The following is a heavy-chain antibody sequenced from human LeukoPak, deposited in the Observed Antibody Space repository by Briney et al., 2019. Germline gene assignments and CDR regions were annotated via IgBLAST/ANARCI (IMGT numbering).Heavy chain of an antibody. Sequence: ASVKVSCKASGYTFTSYYMHWVRQAPGQGLEWMGLINPNSGGTNYAQKFQGRVTMTRDTSISTAYMELSRLRSDDTAVYYCARDLFEYSSSIDYWGQGTLVTVSS. D-gene: IGHD6-6*01. CDR2: INPNSGGT. CDR1: GYTFTSYY. CDR3: ARDLFEYSSSIDY. J-gene: IGHJ4*02. V-gene: IGHV1-2*06.